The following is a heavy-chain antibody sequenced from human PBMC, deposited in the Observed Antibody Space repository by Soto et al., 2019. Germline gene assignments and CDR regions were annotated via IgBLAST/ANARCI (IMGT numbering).Heavy chain of an antibody. CDR3: ARAGIAEAIDY. D-gene: IGHD6-13*01. J-gene: IGHJ4*02. Sequence: QVQLVESGGGVVQPGRSLRLSCAASGFTFSSYGMHWVRQAPGKGLEWVAVIWYDGSNKYCADSVKGRFTISRDNSKNTLYLQMNSLRAEDTAVYYCARAGIAEAIDYWGQGTLVTVSS. CDR2: IWYDGSNK. CDR1: GFTFSSYG. V-gene: IGHV3-33*01.